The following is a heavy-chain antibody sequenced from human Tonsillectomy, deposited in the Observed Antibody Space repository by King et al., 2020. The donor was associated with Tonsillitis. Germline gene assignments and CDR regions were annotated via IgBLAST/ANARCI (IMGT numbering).Heavy chain of an antibody. CDR1: GGTFSSYD. D-gene: IGHD2-15*01. CDR2: IIPIFGTS. Sequence: QVQLVQSGAEVKKPGSSVKVSCKASGGTFSSYDITWVRQAPGQGLEWMGGIIPIFGTSNYAQKLQGRVTITADESTSTAYMELSSLRSEDTAVDYCARGGGSPHSGLAVWGQGTTVIVSS. V-gene: IGHV1-69*01. CDR3: ARGGGSPHSGLAV. J-gene: IGHJ6*02.